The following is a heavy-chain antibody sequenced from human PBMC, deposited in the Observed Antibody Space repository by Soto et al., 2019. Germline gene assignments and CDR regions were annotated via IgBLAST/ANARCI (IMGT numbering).Heavy chain of an antibody. CDR1: GFTFSSYG. Sequence: GGSLRLSCAASGFTFSSYGMHWVRQAPGKGLEWVSSISSSSSYIYYADSVKGRFTISRDNAKNSLYLQMNSLRAEDTAVYYCARDIYISSWDSIWFDPWGQGTLVTVSS. CDR2: ISSSSSYI. V-gene: IGHV3-21*01. J-gene: IGHJ5*02. D-gene: IGHD6-13*01. CDR3: ARDIYISSWDSIWFDP.